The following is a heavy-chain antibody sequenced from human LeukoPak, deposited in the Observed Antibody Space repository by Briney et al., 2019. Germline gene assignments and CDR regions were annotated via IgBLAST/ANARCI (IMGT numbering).Heavy chain of an antibody. CDR2: INHSGRS. CDR1: GGSFSGYY. Sequence: SETLSLTCAVYGGSFSGYYWRWLRQPPGKGGEGGGEINHSGRSNYNPSLKSRVTISVDPSNTQFSLKLSSVTAADTAVYYCARGNRGSDIYGSGSYYKGSWFDPWGQGTLVTVSS. V-gene: IGHV4-34*01. J-gene: IGHJ5*02. CDR3: ARGNRGSDIYGSGSYYKGSWFDP. D-gene: IGHD3-10*01.